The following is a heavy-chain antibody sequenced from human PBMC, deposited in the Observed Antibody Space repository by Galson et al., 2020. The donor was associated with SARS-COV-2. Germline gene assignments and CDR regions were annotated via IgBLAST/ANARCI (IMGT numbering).Heavy chain of an antibody. CDR3: ARLDTAMHRVYFDY. J-gene: IGHJ4*02. Sequence: ETSETLSLTCTVSGGSISSYYWSWIRQPPGKGLEWIGYIYYSGSTNYNPSLKSRVTISVDTSKNQFSLKLISVTAADTAVYYCARLDTAMHRVYFDYWGQGTLVTVSS. CDR2: IYYSGST. V-gene: IGHV4-59*08. D-gene: IGHD5-18*01. CDR1: GGSISSYY.